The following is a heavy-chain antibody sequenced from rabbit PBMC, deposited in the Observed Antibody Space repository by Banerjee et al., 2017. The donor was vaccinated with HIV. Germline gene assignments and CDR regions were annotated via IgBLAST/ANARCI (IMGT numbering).Heavy chain of an antibody. CDR3: ARGGNDAGDGINL. CDR1: GFSFSSSYW. CDR2: ISSGGAP. V-gene: IGHV1S45*01. Sequence: QEQLEESGGDLVKPEGSLTLTCTASGFSFSSSYWICWVRQAPGKGLEWIGFISSGGAPRYASWVNGRFTISRSTSLNTVTLQMTSLTAADTATYFCARGGNDAGDGINLWGPGTLVTVS. D-gene: IGHD4-2*01. J-gene: IGHJ4*01.